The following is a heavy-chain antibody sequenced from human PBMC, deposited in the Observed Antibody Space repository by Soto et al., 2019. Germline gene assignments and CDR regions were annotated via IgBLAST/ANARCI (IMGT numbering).Heavy chain of an antibody. V-gene: IGHV3-9*01. CDR3: ARGGYCSSTSCYRDYYGMDV. Sequence: SLRLSCAASGFTFDDYAMHWVRQAPGKGLEWVSGISWNSGSIGYADSVKGRFTISRDNAKNSLYLKMNSLRAEDTAVYYCARGGYCSSTSCYRDYYGMDVWGQGTTVTVSS. D-gene: IGHD2-2*01. CDR2: ISWNSGSI. CDR1: GFTFDDYA. J-gene: IGHJ6*02.